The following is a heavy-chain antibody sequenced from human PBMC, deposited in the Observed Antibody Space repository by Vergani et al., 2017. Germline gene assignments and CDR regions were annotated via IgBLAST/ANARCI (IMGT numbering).Heavy chain of an antibody. J-gene: IGHJ6*03. CDR1: GGSFSSYY. CDR2: INHSGST. V-gene: IGHV4-34*01. CDR3: ARAQGGHRSSSWSYYYYYYMDV. Sequence: QVQLQQWGAGLLKPSETLSLTCAVYGGSFSSYYWSWIRQPPGKGLEWIGEINHSGSTNYNPSLKSRVTISVDTSKNQFSLKLSSVTAADTAVYYCARAQGGHRSSSWSYYYYYYMDVWGKGTTVTVSS. D-gene: IGHD6-13*01.